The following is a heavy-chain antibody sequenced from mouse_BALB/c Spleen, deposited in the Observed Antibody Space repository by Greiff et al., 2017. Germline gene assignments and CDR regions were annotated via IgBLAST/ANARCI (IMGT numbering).Heavy chain of an antibody. V-gene: IGHV5-9-4*01. CDR2: ISSGGSYT. J-gene: IGHJ3*01. Sequence: EVHLVESGGGLVKPGGSLKLSCAASGFTFSSYAMSWVRQSPEKRLEWVAEISSGGSYTYYPDTVTGRFTISRDNAKNTLYLEMSSLRSEDTAMYYCAPYDAWFAYWGQGTLVTVSA. CDR3: APYDAWFAY. CDR1: GFTFSSYA. D-gene: IGHD2-12*01.